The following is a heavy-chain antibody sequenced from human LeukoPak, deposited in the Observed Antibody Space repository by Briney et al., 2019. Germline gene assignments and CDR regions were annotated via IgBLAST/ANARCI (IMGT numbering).Heavy chain of an antibody. CDR2: IYYSGST. D-gene: IGHD6-13*01. J-gene: IGHJ4*02. V-gene: IGHV4-59*01. CDR3: ARGPGIAAAGTIDY. Sequence: SETLSLTCTVSGGSISSYYWSWIRQPPGKGLEWIGYIYYSGSTNYNPSLKSRVTMSVDTPKNQFSLKLSSVTAADTAVYYCARGPGIAAAGTIDYWGQGTLVTVSS. CDR1: GGSISSYY.